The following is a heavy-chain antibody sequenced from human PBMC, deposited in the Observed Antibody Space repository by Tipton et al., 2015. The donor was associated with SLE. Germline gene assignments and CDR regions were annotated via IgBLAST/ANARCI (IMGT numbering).Heavy chain of an antibody. V-gene: IGHV5-10-1*01. CDR3: ARGPYWGSSYFDL. Sequence: GHVTISADKSISTAYLQWSSLKASDTAMYYCARGPYWGSSYFDLWGRGTLVTVSS. D-gene: IGHD7-27*01. J-gene: IGHJ2*01.